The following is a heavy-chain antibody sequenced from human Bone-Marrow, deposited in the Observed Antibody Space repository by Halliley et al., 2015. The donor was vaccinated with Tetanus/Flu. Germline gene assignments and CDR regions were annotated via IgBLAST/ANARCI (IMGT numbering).Heavy chain of an antibody. J-gene: IGHJ4*02. CDR2: ISHDGSET. CDR3: ANDLGIRVLIGFLDY. Sequence: VISHDGSETYYAGSVRGRFTISRDNSKNMLYLQMNSLRAEDTALYYCANDLGIRVLIGFLDYWGQGTLVTVSS. V-gene: IGHV3-30*18. D-gene: IGHD1-1*01.